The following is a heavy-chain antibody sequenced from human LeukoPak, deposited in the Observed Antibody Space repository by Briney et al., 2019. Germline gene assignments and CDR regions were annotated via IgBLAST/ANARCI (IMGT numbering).Heavy chain of an antibody. CDR2: MNPNSGNT. J-gene: IGHJ4*02. D-gene: IGHD2/OR15-2a*01. CDR1: GYTFTSYD. V-gene: IGHV1-8*01. CDR3: ARDTSRAGWDY. Sequence: GASVKVSCKASGYTFTSYDINWVRQATGQGLEWMGWMNPNSGNTGYAQKFQGRVTMTTDTSTSTAYMELRSLRSDDTAVYYCARDTSRAGWDYWGQGTLVTVSS.